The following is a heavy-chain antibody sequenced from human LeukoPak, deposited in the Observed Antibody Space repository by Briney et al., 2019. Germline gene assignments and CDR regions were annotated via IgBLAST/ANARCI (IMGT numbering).Heavy chain of an antibody. D-gene: IGHD6-25*01. Sequence: GASVKVSCKASGYTFTGYYMHWVRQAPGQGLEWMGWINPNSGGTNYAQKFQGRVTMTRDMPISTAYMELSRLRSDDTAVYYCVTLLSNAAFDYWGQGTLVTVSS. CDR2: INPNSGGT. CDR3: VTLLSNAAFDY. V-gene: IGHV1-2*02. CDR1: GYTFTGYY. J-gene: IGHJ4*02.